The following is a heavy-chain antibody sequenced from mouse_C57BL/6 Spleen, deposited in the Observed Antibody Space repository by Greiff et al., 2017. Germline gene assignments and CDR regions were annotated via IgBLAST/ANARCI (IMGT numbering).Heavy chain of an antibody. CDR2: ISYDGSN. J-gene: IGHJ2*01. CDR3: ARGDSTVVNFDY. D-gene: IGHD1-1*01. CDR1: GYSITSGYY. Sequence: EVHLVESGPGLVKPSQSLSLTCSVTGYSITSGYYWNWIRQFPGNKLEWMGYISYDGSNNYNPSLKNRISITRDTSKNQFFLKWNSVTTEDTATYYCARGDSTVVNFDYWGQGTTLAVSS. V-gene: IGHV3-6*01.